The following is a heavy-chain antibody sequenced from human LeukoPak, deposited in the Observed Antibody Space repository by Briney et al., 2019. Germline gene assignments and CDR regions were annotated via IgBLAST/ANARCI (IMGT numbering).Heavy chain of an antibody. CDR1: GFPFSGYS. J-gene: IGHJ4*02. CDR2: IGISSGNT. D-gene: IGHD1-1*01. Sequence: GGSPRLSCTASGFPFSGYSMNWVRQAPGKGLGWISYIGISSGNTKYADSVRGRFTISADNAKNSLYLQMNSLRVEDTAVYYCARDHNYAFDNWGQGTLVSVSS. CDR3: ARDHNYAFDN. V-gene: IGHV3-48*04.